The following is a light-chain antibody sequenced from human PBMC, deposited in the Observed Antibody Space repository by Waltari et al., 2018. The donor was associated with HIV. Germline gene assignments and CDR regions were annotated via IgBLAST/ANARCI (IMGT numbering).Light chain of an antibody. Sequence: EIVMTQSPATLSVSPGERVTLSCRASRSVNSNLAWYQQKPGQAPRLLIYGAFGRAAGIPARFSGGGSGTEFTLTISSLQSEDVAVYYCQQYENWPPITFGQGTRLEI. CDR3: QQYENWPPIT. CDR2: GAF. J-gene: IGKJ5*01. CDR1: RSVNSN. V-gene: IGKV3-15*01.